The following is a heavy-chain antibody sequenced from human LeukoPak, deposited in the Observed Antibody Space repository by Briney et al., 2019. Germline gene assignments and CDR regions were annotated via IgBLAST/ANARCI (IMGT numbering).Heavy chain of an antibody. V-gene: IGHV3-30*01. CDR1: GFTLSSYA. J-gene: IGHJ4*02. CDR2: ISYDGSNK. Sequence: GRSLRLSCAASGFTLSSYAMHWVRQAPGQGLEGVAVISYDGSNKYYADSVKGRFTISRYNSKTTLYLQMNSLRAEDTAVYYCARDTYYGSGWYNYFDYWGQGTLVTVSS. CDR3: ARDTYYGSGWYNYFDY. D-gene: IGHD6-19*01.